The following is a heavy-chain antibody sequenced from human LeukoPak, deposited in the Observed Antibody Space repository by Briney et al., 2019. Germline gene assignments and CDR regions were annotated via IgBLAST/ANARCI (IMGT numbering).Heavy chain of an antibody. CDR1: GFTFTGYY. J-gene: IGHJ4*02. CDR3: ARDGGNILMVYGTFDY. CDR2: INPNSGGT. V-gene: IGHV1-2*02. Sequence: ASVKVSCKASGFTFTGYYMHWVRQAPGQGLEWMGWINPNSGGTNYAQKFQGRVTMTRDTSISTAYMELSSLRSDDTAVYYCARDGGNILMVYGTFDYWGQGTLVTVSS. D-gene: IGHD2-8*01.